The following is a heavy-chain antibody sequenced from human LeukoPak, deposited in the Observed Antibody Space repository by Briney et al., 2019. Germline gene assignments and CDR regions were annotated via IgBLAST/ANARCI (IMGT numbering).Heavy chain of an antibody. CDR3: ARARSVTWTFSYFDY. J-gene: IGHJ4*02. V-gene: IGHV1-2*02. Sequence: GASVKVSCKPSGYTFTGYYLHWVRQAPGQGLEWMGWVNPNSGGTNYAKRFEGRVTMTGDTSISTAYMELSRLTSDDTAVYYCARARSVTWTFSYFDYWGRGTLVTVSS. CDR1: GYTFTGYY. D-gene: IGHD4-17*01. CDR2: VNPNSGGT.